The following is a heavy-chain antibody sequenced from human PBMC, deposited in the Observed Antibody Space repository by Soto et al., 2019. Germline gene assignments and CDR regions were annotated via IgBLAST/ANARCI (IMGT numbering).Heavy chain of an antibody. CDR2: MNPNSGNT. V-gene: IGHV1-8*01. CDR1: GYTFTSYD. D-gene: IGHD3-10*01. Sequence: ASVKVSFKASGYTFTSYDINWLRQATGQGLEWMGWMNPNSGNTGYAQKFQGRVTMTRNTSISTAYMELSSLRSEDTAVYYCASHGSGSYGLIHYWGQGTLVTVSS. CDR3: ASHGSGSYGLIHY. J-gene: IGHJ4*02.